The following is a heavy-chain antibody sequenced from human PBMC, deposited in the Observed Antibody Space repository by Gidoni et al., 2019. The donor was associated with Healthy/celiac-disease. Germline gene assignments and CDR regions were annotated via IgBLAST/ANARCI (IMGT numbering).Heavy chain of an antibody. D-gene: IGHD4-17*01. CDR3: AISYGDYVGDAFDI. J-gene: IGHJ3*02. CDR1: AYTFTSYA. CDR2: INAGNGNT. V-gene: IGHV1-3*01. Sequence: QVQLVPSGAVVKKPGASVKVSCNASAYTFTSYAMPRVRQAPGQRLEWMGWINAGNGNTKYSQKFQGRVTITRDTSASTAYMELSSLRSEDTAVYYCAISYGDYVGDAFDIWGQGTMVTVSS.